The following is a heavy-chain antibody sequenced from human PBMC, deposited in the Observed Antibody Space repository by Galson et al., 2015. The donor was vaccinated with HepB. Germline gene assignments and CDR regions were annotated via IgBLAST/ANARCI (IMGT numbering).Heavy chain of an antibody. D-gene: IGHD5-24*01. CDR3: ASLAGMATIWGWFDP. V-gene: IGHV4-59*08. J-gene: IGHJ5*02. CDR1: GGSISSYY. CDR2: IYYSGST. Sequence: QVQLQESGPGLVKPSETLSLTCTVSGGSISSYYWSWIRQPPGKGLEWIGYIYYSGSTNYNPSLKSRVTISVDTSKNQFSLKLSSVTAADTAVYYCASLAGMATIWGWFDPWGQGTLVTVSS.